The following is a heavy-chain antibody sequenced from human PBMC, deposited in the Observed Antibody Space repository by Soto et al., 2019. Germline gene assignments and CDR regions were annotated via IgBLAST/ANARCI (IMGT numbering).Heavy chain of an antibody. D-gene: IGHD6-13*01. CDR3: ARDRIAAAGIEVNYYYYMDV. V-gene: IGHV1-3*01. CDR1: GYTFTSYA. CDR2: INAGNGNT. J-gene: IGHJ6*03. Sequence: GASVKVSCKASGYTFTSYAMHWVRQAPGQRLEWMGWINAGNGNTKYSQKFQGRVTITRDTSASTAYMELSSLRSEDTAVYYCARDRIAAAGIEVNYYYYMDVWGKGTTVTVSS.